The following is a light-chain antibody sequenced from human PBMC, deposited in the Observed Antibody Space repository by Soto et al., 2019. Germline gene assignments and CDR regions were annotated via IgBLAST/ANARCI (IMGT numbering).Light chain of an antibody. Sequence: DIVMTQSPDSLAVSLGERATINCKSSQSVLYSSNNKNYLAWYQQKPGQPPKLLIYWASTRESGFPDRFSGCGSGTDFTLTISSLQAEDVAVYYCQHYYNVPPTFGQGTKLEIK. V-gene: IGKV4-1*01. CDR2: WAS. J-gene: IGKJ2*01. CDR1: QSVLYSSNNKNY. CDR3: QHYYNVPPT.